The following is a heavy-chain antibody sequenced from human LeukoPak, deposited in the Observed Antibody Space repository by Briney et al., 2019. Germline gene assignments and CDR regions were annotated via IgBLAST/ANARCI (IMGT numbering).Heavy chain of an antibody. D-gene: IGHD6-13*01. J-gene: IGHJ4*02. CDR3: ARVIGGGSSWYFDY. CDR2: IYYSGST. Sequence: PSETLSLTCTVSGGSISSGGYYWSWIRRHPGKGLEWIGYIYYSGSTYYNPSLKSRVTISVDTSKNQFSLKLSSVTAADTAVYYCARVIGGGSSWYFDYWGQGTLVTVSS. V-gene: IGHV4-31*03. CDR1: GGSISSGGYY.